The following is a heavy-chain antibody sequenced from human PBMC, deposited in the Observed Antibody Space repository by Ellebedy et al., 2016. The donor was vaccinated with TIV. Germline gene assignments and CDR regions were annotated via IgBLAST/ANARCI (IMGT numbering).Heavy chain of an antibody. D-gene: IGHD3-9*01. CDR1: GYTFTSYG. Sequence: ASVKVSXKASGYTFTSYGISWVRQAPGQGLEWMGWISAYNGNTNYAQKLQGRVTMTTDTSTSTAYMELRSLRSDDTAVYYCARGTRTLRYFAPLYPNYFDYWGQGTLVTVSS. CDR2: ISAYNGNT. V-gene: IGHV1-18*01. CDR3: ARGTRTLRYFAPLYPNYFDY. J-gene: IGHJ4*02.